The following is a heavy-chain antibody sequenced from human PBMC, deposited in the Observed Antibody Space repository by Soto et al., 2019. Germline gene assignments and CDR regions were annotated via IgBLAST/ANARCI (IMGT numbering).Heavy chain of an antibody. CDR3: ARGLVQPPVGLYFDT. D-gene: IGHD2-15*01. J-gene: IGHJ4*02. V-gene: IGHV1-69*06. CDR2: IIPAFGTA. CDR1: GGTFNSYL. Sequence: QVQLVQSGAEVKNPGSSVKVSCKTSGGTFNSYLIDWVRQAPGQGLEWMGGIIPAFGTAKYAQKFQGRVTITADKSTTTAYMALRTLTSEDTAVYYCARGLVQPPVGLYFDTWGQGTLVTVSS.